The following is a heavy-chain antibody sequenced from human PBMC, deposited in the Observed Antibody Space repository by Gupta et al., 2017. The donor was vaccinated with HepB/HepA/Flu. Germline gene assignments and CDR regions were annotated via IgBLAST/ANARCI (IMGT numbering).Heavy chain of an antibody. V-gene: IGHV3-33*01. J-gene: IGHJ6*03. CDR3: ARDQINYYLDV. CDR2: IWYDGTNE. CDR1: AFTFSNHG. Sequence: QVQLEESGGGVVQPGRSLRLSCVASAFTFSNHGMHWVRQAPGKGLEWLAVIWYDGTNEYYADSVKGRFTISRDNSKNTLYLQMNSLRAEDTAVYFCARDQINYYLDVWGKGTTVAVSS.